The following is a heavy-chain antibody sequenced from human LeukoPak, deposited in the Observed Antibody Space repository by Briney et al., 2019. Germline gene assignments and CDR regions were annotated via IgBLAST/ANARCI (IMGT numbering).Heavy chain of an antibody. V-gene: IGHV4-61*02. CDR2: IYSSGST. J-gene: IGHJ5*02. Sequence: SETLSLTCTVSGGSISSDNYYWSWIRQPAGKGLEWIGRIYSSGSTNYNPSLKSRVTISVDTSKNQFSLKRSSVTAADTAVYYGAGIFGGPVSRRFDPWGQGTLVTVSS. D-gene: IGHD4-23*01. CDR3: AGIFGGPVSRRFDP. CDR1: GGSISSDNYY.